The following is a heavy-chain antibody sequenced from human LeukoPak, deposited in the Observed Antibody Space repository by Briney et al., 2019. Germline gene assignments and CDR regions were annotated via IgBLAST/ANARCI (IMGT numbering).Heavy chain of an antibody. V-gene: IGHV1-3*01. J-gene: IGHJ5*02. CDR1: GYIFTSYA. CDR3: ARSRTDDYGDWWWFDP. D-gene: IGHD4-17*01. Sequence: ASVKVSCTASGYIFTSYAMHWVRQAPGQRLEWMGWINGCKGNIKYSQKFQGRVTISKDTSARTAYMELSSLRSEDTAVYYCARSRTDDYGDWWWFDPWGQGTLVTVSS. CDR2: INGCKGNI.